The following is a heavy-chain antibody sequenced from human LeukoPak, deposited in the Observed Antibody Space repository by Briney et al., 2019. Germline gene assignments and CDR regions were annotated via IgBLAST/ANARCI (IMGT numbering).Heavy chain of an antibody. V-gene: IGHV3-30-3*01. CDR2: ISNDGSKI. D-gene: IGHD1-26*01. Sequence: GGSLRLSCAASGITFSRYAMNWVRQAPGKGLDWVAFISNDGSKIYYADSVRGRFTISRDNSKNTLDLQMNSLRVEDTAVFYCARVRYSESYSGVFDYWGQGTLVTVSS. CDR1: GITFSRYA. J-gene: IGHJ4*02. CDR3: ARVRYSESYSGVFDY.